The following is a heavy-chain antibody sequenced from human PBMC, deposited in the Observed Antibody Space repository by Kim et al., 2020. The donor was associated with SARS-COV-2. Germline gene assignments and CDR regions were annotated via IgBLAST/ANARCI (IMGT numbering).Heavy chain of an antibody. CDR2: ISWNSGSI. CDR3: AKDRGVRRSVTTYYFDY. Sequence: SLRLSCAASGFTFGDYAMHWVRQAPGKGLEWVSGISWNSGSIGYADSVKGRFTISRDNAKNSLYLQMNSLRAEDTALYYCAKDRGVRRSVTTYYFDYWGQGTLVTVSS. CDR1: GFTFGDYA. D-gene: IGHD4-17*01. J-gene: IGHJ4*02. V-gene: IGHV3-9*01.